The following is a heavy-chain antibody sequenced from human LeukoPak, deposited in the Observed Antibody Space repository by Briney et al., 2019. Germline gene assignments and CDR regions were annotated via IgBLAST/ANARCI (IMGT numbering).Heavy chain of an antibody. V-gene: IGHV4-39*07. CDR2: IYYSGST. J-gene: IGHJ4*02. CDR3: ARAELRLRFLEWLYDFDY. Sequence: SETLSLTCTVSGGSISSYHWGWIRQPPGKGLEWIGSIYYSGSTYYNPSLKSRVTISVDTSKNRFSLKLSSVTAADTAVYYCARAELRLRFLEWLYDFDYWGQGTLVTVSS. D-gene: IGHD3-3*01. CDR1: GGSISSYH.